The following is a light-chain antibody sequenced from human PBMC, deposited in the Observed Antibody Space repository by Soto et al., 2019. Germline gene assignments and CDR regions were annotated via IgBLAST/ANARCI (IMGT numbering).Light chain of an antibody. Sequence: EIVMTQSPATLSVSPGERATLSCRASQSVSSYYLAWYQQKPGQAPRLLIYGASTRATGIPARFSGSGSGTEFTLTISSLQSEDFAVYYCQQYNNWPVWTFGQGTKVDI. CDR1: QSVSSY. J-gene: IGKJ1*01. CDR2: GAS. CDR3: QQYNNWPVWT. V-gene: IGKV3-15*01.